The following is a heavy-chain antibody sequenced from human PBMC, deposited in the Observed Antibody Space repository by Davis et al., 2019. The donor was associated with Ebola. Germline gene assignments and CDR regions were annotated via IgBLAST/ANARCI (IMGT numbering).Heavy chain of an antibody. V-gene: IGHV1-8*01. Sequence: AASVKVSCKASGYTFTSYDINWVRQAPGQGLEWMGWMNPRSGNTGLAQKFQGRITMTRNTSITTAYMELSSLRSEDTAVYFCARVRGYSYGPYVFDYWGQGTVVTVSS. CDR3: ARVRGYSYGPYVFDY. CDR1: GYTFTSYD. J-gene: IGHJ4*02. D-gene: IGHD5-18*01. CDR2: MNPRSGNT.